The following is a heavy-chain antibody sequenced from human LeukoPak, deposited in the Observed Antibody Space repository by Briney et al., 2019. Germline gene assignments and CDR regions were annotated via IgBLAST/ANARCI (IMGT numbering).Heavy chain of an antibody. V-gene: IGHV3-23*01. CDR2: ISNTGGST. CDR1: GFSFNTYA. CDR3: GKNRYSGSLSPFDI. Sequence: GGSLRLSCAASGFSFNTYAMSWVRQASGKGLEWVSAISNTGGSTYYADSVKGRFTISRDKSKNTLSLQMNSLRAEDTAVYYCGKNRYSGSLSPFDIWGQGTMVTVSS. J-gene: IGHJ3*02. D-gene: IGHD1-26*01.